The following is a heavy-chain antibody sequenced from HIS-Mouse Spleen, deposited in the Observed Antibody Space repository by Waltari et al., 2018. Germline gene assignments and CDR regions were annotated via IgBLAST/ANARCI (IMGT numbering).Heavy chain of an antibody. V-gene: IGHV4-4*07. CDR1: GGSISSYY. CDR3: ARYCSGGSCYGGSFDY. J-gene: IGHJ4*02. CDR2: IYTSGST. Sequence: KPSETLSLTCTVSGGSISSYYWSWIRQPAGKGLEWIGRIYTSGSTNYNPSLKSRVPMAVDTSKNQFSLKLSSVTAADTAVYYCARYCSGGSCYGGSFDYWGQGTLVTVSS. D-gene: IGHD2-15*01.